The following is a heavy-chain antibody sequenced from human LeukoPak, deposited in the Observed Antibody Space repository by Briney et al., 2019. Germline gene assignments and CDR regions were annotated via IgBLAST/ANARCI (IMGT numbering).Heavy chain of an antibody. CDR1: GYTVTSDYY. J-gene: IGHJ4*02. V-gene: IGHV4-38-2*02. D-gene: IGHD3-16*01. CDR3: ARDWAY. Sequence: NPSETLSLTCTVAGYTVTSDYYGGGSRQPPGKGLEWIGSIYHSGNTYYNPSLKSRLIISIDTSKNQFSLKLSSVTAADTAVYYCARDWAYWGQGTLVTVSS. CDR2: IYHSGNT.